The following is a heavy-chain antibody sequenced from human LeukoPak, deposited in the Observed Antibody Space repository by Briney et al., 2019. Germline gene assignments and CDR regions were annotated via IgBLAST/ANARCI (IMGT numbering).Heavy chain of an antibody. CDR1: GFSFSNYD. V-gene: IGHV3-33*01. Sequence: GGSLRLSCAASGFSFSNYDMHWVRQAPGKGLEWVAIIWFDGSDKYYGDSVKGRFTISRDNSKNTLYLQMNSLRVEDTAVYYCARDLNREDFDYWGQGTLVAVPS. CDR2: IWFDGSDK. J-gene: IGHJ4*02. D-gene: IGHD1-14*01. CDR3: ARDLNREDFDY.